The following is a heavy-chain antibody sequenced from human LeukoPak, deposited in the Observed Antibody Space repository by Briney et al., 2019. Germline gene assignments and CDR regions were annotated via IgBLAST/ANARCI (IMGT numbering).Heavy chain of an antibody. Sequence: PSETLSLTCAVYGGSFSGYYWSWIRQPPGKGLEWIGEINHSGSTNYNPSLKSRVTISVDTSKNQFSLKLSSVTAADTAVYYCARGREDDDSSGYYGSHLDYWGQGTLVTVSS. D-gene: IGHD3-22*01. V-gene: IGHV4-34*01. CDR2: INHSGST. CDR3: ARGREDDDSSGYYGSHLDY. J-gene: IGHJ4*02. CDR1: GGSFSGYY.